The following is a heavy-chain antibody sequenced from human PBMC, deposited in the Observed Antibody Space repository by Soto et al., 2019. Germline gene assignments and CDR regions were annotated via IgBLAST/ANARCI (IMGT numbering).Heavy chain of an antibody. D-gene: IGHD4-17*01. CDR3: AKVSDYGDYEYIDY. CDR1: GFTFGDYA. CDR2: ISWNSGSI. V-gene: IGHV3-9*01. Sequence: PGGSLRLSCGASGFTFGDYAMHWVRQAPGKGLEWVSGISWNSGSIGYADSVKGRFTISRDNAKNSLYLQMNSLRAEDTALYYCAKVSDYGDYEYIDYWGQGTLVTVSS. J-gene: IGHJ4*02.